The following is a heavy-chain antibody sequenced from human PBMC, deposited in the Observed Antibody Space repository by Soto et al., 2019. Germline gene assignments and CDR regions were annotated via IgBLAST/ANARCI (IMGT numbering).Heavy chain of an antibody. CDR3: ARDRMDCRGGSYYHKSFDI. CDR1: GFTVSGYY. J-gene: IGHJ3*02. V-gene: IGHV3-11*01. CDR2: ISSSGSTT. D-gene: IGHD2-15*01. Sequence: QVQLVESGGGLVKPGGSLRLSCAASGFTVSGYYMSWIRQAPGKGLDWVSYISSSGSTTYYADSVKGRFTISRDTAKNSLFLQMNSLRAEDTAVYYCARDRMDCRGGSYYHKSFDIWGQGTVVTVSS.